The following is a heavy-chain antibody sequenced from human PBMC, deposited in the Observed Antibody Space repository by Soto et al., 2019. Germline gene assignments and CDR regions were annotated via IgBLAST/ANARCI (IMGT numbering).Heavy chain of an antibody. J-gene: IGHJ5*02. D-gene: IGHD3-3*01. V-gene: IGHV1-8*01. CDR1: GHTFTSYD. CDR3: ARAEGRSLDRVS. Sequence: QVQLVQSGAEVKKPGASVTVSCKASGHTFTSYDIHWVRQATGQGLEWMGWMNANNGNTGYEQKFQGRGTMTRDTSISTACMEVSGLRYEDTAVYYCARAEGRSLDRVSWGQGTVVTVSS. CDR2: MNANNGNT.